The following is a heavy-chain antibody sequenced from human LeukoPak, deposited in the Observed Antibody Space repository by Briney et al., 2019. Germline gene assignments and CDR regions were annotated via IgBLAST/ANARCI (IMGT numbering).Heavy chain of an antibody. Sequence: GGSLRLSCAASGFTFSSYAMSWVRQAPGKGLEWATVISIDGSGKYYADSVKGRFTISRDDSKNTLFLQMNSLRAEDTAVYYCARGSYGDLNWGQGTLVTVSS. CDR3: ARGSYGDLN. V-gene: IGHV3-30*04. D-gene: IGHD4-17*01. J-gene: IGHJ4*02. CDR1: GFTFSSYA. CDR2: ISIDGSGK.